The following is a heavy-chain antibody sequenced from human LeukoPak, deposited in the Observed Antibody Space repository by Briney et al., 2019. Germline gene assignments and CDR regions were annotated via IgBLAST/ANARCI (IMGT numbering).Heavy chain of an antibody. Sequence: GGSLRLSCAASGFTFSSYSMNWVRQAPGKGLEWISSISSSSSYIYYADSVKGRFTISRDNAKNSLYLQMNSLRAEDTAVYYCARVDWNGPIDYWGQGTLVTVSS. CDR3: ARVDWNGPIDY. V-gene: IGHV3-21*01. CDR1: GFTFSSYS. D-gene: IGHD1-1*01. CDR2: ISSSSSYI. J-gene: IGHJ4*02.